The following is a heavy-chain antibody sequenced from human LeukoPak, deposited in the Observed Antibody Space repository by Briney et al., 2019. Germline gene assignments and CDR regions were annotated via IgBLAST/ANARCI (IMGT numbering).Heavy chain of an antibody. CDR2: ISYDGSNK. Sequence: GGSLRLSCAASGLTVTNAWMNWVRQAPGKGLEWVAVISYDGSNKYYADSVKGRFTISRDNSKNTLYLQVNSLRAEDTAVYYCAKDGTVTGPGWFDPWGQGTLVTVSS. D-gene: IGHD2-21*02. J-gene: IGHJ5*02. V-gene: IGHV3-30*18. CDR1: GLTVTNAW. CDR3: AKDGTVTGPGWFDP.